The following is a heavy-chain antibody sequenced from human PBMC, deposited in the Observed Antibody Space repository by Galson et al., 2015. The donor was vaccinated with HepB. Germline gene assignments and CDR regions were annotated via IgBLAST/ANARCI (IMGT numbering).Heavy chain of an antibody. Sequence: SLRPSCAAAGFSFSSYAMHCVRQAPGRGLVWGAVISYDGSNKYYADSVKGRFTISRDNSQNTLYLQMNSLRAEDTAVYYCARGGGRFLDPWGQGPLVTVSS. CDR1: GFSFSSYA. CDR2: ISYDGSNK. J-gene: IGHJ5*02. D-gene: IGHD3-3*01. V-gene: IGHV3-30-3*01. CDR3: ARGGGRFLDP.